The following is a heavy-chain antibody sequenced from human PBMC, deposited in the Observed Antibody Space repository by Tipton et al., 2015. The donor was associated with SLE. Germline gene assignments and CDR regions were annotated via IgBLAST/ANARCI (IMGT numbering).Heavy chain of an antibody. J-gene: IGHJ1*01. V-gene: IGHV4-30-4*08. CDR3: ARGLFGELLWGYFQH. Sequence: TLSLTCTVSGGSISSGGYYWSWIRRHPGKGLEWFGYIYYSGSTYYNPSLKSRVTISVDTSKNQFSLKLSSVTAADTAVYYCARGLFGELLWGYFQHWGQGTLVTVSS. CDR2: IYYSGST. CDR1: GGSISSGGYY. D-gene: IGHD3-10*02.